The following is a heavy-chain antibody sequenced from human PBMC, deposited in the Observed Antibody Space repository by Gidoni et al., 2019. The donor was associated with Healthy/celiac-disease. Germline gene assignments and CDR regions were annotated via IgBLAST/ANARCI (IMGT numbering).Heavy chain of an antibody. Sequence: QLQLQESGPGLVKPSETLSLTCTVPGGSISSSSYYWGWIRQPPGKGLEWIGSIYYSGSTYYNPSLKSRVTISVDTSKNQFSLKLSSVTAADTAVYYCARDEKYYGLDVWGQGTTVTVSS. CDR2: IYYSGST. J-gene: IGHJ6*02. V-gene: IGHV4-39*07. CDR1: GGSISSSSYY. CDR3: ARDEKYYGLDV.